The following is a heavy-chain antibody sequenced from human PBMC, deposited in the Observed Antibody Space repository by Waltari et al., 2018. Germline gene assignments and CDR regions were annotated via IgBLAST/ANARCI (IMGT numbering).Heavy chain of an antibody. CDR2: IIPIFGTA. V-gene: IGHV1-69*08. CDR1: GGTFSSYA. D-gene: IGHD2-15*01. J-gene: IGHJ6*02. CDR3: ARLYCSGGSCYRLHYYYGMDV. Sequence: QVQLVQSGAEVKKPGSSVKVSCKASGGTFSSYAISWVRQAPGQGLEWMGRIIPIFGTANYAQKFQGRVTITADKSTSTAYMELSSLRSEDTAVYYCARLYCSGGSCYRLHYYYGMDVWGQGTTVTVSS.